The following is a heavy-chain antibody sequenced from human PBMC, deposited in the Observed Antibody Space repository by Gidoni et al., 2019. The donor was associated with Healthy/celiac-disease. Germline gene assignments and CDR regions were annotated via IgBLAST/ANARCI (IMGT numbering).Heavy chain of an antibody. D-gene: IGHD3-22*01. J-gene: IGHJ3*02. V-gene: IGHV3-23*01. CDR1: GFTFSSYA. CDR3: AKRVARSTPYDDAFDI. CDR2: ISGSGGST. Sequence: EVQLLESGGGLVQPGGSLRLSCAASGFTFSSYAMSWVRQAPGKGLEWVAAISGSGGSTYYADSVKGRFTISRDNSKNTLYLQMNSLRAEDTAVYYCAKRVARSTPYDDAFDIWGQGTMVTVSS.